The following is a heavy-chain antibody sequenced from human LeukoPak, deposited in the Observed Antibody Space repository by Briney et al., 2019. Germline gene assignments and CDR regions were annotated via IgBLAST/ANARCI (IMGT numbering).Heavy chain of an antibody. V-gene: IGHV3-21*01. CDR2: ISGSNSYI. CDR3: ARDGGYCSGGSCYGPRYYYMDV. J-gene: IGHJ6*03. CDR1: GFTFNSYS. D-gene: IGHD2-15*01. Sequence: GGSLRLSCAASGFTFNSYSMNWVRQAPGKGLEWVSSISGSNSYIYYADSMKGRFTISRDNAKNSLYLQMNSLRAEDTAVYYCARDGGYCSGGSCYGPRYYYMDVWGKGTTVTISS.